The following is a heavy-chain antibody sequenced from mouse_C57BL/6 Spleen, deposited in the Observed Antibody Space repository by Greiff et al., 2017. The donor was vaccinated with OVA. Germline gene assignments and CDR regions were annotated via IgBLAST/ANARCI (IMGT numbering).Heavy chain of an antibody. Sequence: EVQLQQSGPELVKPGASVKISCKASGYTFTDYYMNWVKQSHGKSLEWIGDINPNNGGTSYNQKFKGKATLTVDKSSSTAYMELRSLTSEDSAVYYCARHGWLLLRYWYFDVWGTGTTVTVSS. CDR3: ARHGWLLLRYWYFDV. V-gene: IGHV1-26*01. CDR2: INPNNGGT. D-gene: IGHD2-3*01. J-gene: IGHJ1*03. CDR1: GYTFTDYY.